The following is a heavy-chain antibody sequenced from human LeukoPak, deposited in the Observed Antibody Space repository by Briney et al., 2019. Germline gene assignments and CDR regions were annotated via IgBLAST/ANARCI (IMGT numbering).Heavy chain of an antibody. V-gene: IGHV3-30-3*01. CDR2: ISYDGSNK. CDR1: GFIFDDYA. Sequence: PGGSLRLSCAASGFIFDDYAIHWVRQAPGKGLEWVAVISYDGSNKYYADSVKGRFTISRDNSKNTLYLQMNSLRAEDTAVYYCARLQTVRGFDPWGQGTLVTVSS. CDR3: ARLQTVRGFDP. J-gene: IGHJ5*02.